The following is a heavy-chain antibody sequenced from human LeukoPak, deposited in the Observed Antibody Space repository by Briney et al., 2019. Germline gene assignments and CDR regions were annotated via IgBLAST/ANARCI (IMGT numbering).Heavy chain of an antibody. CDR1: GFTFSSSA. CDR3: AKTIVIPIALGVFDY. V-gene: IGHV3-23*01. D-gene: IGHD3-16*02. CDR2: ISDNGGST. J-gene: IGHJ4*02. Sequence: GGSLRLSCAASGFTFSSSAMSWVRQAPGKGLEWVSTISDNGGSTYYADSVKGRFTISRDNSKNTLYLQMNSLRAEDTALYYCAKTIVIPIALGVFDYWGQGTLVTVSS.